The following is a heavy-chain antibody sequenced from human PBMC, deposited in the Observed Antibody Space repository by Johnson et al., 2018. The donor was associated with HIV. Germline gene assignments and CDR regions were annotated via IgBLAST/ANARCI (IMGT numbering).Heavy chain of an antibody. CDR3: ARDYKTEWVGSSRSDAFDI. J-gene: IGHJ3*02. CDR2: IGSAGDT. CDR1: GFTFSSYD. Sequence: VQLVESGGGLVQPGGSLTLSCAASGFTFSSYDMHWVRQPTGKGLEWVSAIGSAGDTYYPDSVKGRFTISRDNSKNTLYLQMNSLRAEDTAVYYCARDYKTEWVGSSRSDAFDIWGQGTMVTVSS. V-gene: IGHV3-13*01. D-gene: IGHD1-26*01.